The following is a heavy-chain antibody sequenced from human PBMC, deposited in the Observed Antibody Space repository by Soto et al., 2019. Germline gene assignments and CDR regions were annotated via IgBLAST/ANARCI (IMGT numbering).Heavy chain of an antibody. D-gene: IGHD5-12*01. V-gene: IGHV5-51*01. CDR2: IYPGDSDT. CDR1: GYSFTSYW. Sequence: GESLKISCKGSGYSFTSYWIGWVRQMPGKGLEWMGIIYPGDSDTRYSPSFQGQVTISADKSISTAYLQWSSLKASDTAMYYCATVPWEYSGYDYVRWAFDIWGQGTMVTVSS. J-gene: IGHJ3*02. CDR3: ATVPWEYSGYDYVRWAFDI.